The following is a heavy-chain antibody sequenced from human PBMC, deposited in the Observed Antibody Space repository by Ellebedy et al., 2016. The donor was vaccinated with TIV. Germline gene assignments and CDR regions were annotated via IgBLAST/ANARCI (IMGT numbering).Heavy chain of an antibody. Sequence: SQTLSLTCXISGDSVSDDSGAWNWIRQSPTRGLEWLGRTYYRSEWKTDYASSVKSRITINSDTSKNQFSLHLNSVTPEDTALYYCARGFSLDVWGQGTTVTVSS. CDR1: GDSVSDDSGA. CDR2: TYYRSEWKT. J-gene: IGHJ6*02. V-gene: IGHV6-1*01. CDR3: ARGFSLDV.